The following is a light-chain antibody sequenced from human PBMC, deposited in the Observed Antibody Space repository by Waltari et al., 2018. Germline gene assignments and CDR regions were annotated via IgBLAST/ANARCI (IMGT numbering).Light chain of an antibody. Sequence: DILMTQSPATLSVSPGERATLSCRASQSVSSNLACYQQKPGQAPRLLIYGASTRATGIPARFSGSGSGTEFTLTISRLQSEDFAVYCCQQYNNWPTFGQGTKVEIE. CDR2: GAS. CDR3: QQYNNWPT. V-gene: IGKV3-15*01. J-gene: IGKJ1*01. CDR1: QSVSSN.